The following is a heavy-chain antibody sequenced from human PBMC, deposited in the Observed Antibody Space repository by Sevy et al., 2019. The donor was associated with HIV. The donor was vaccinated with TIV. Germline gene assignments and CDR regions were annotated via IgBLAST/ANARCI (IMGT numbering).Heavy chain of an antibody. CDR2: IHYTGSA. CDR3: TGAPPVRSGDDSLNWFDP. V-gene: IGHV4-59*01. D-gene: IGHD5-12*01. CDR1: GGSISSYY. J-gene: IGHJ5*02. Sequence: SETLSLTCTVSGGSISSYYWSWIRQPPGKGLEYIGYIHYTGSANYNPSLKSRVTISVDTSKNQFSLKLSSVTAADPAVYYCTGAPPVRSGDDSLNWFDPWGQGSLVTVSS.